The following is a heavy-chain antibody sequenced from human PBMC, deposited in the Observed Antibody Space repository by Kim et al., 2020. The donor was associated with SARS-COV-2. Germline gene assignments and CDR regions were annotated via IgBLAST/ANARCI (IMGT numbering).Heavy chain of an antibody. CDR2: IDGRGATT. J-gene: IGHJ4*02. D-gene: IGHD5-12*01. V-gene: IGHV3-23*01. Sequence: GGSLRLSCAASGFTFSNSPMSWVRQAPGKGLEWVSTIDGRGATTYYPGSVKGRFTISRDNSKNTLYLQMNNLRAEDTAVYFCAKSGQLDYWGQVTLVTVS. CDR3: AKSGQLDY. CDR1: GFTFSNSP.